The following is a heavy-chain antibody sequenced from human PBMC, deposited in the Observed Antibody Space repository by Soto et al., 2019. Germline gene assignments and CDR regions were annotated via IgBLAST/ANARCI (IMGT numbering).Heavy chain of an antibody. J-gene: IGHJ6*02. Sequence: SLRLSCAASGFTFSSYGMHWVRQAPGKGLEWVAVISYDGSNKYYADSVKGRFTISRDNSKNTLYLQMNSLRAEDTAVYYCAKDVDSSSWYLYYYYGMDVWGQGTTVTVSS. CDR1: GFTFSSYG. V-gene: IGHV3-30*18. CDR3: AKDVDSSSWYLYYYYGMDV. CDR2: ISYDGSNK. D-gene: IGHD6-13*01.